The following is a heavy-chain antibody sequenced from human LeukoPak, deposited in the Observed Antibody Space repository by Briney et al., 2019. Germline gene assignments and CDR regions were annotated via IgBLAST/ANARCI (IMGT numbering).Heavy chain of an antibody. Sequence: PGGSLRLSCAASGFTVSSNYMSWVRQAPGKGLEWVSVIYSGGSTYYADSVKGRFTISRDNSKNTLYLQMNSLRAEDTAVYYCAGSGSYYIGYAFDIWGQGTMVTVSS. D-gene: IGHD3-10*01. V-gene: IGHV3-53*01. CDR3: AGSGSYYIGYAFDI. J-gene: IGHJ3*02. CDR1: GFTVSSNY. CDR2: IYSGGST.